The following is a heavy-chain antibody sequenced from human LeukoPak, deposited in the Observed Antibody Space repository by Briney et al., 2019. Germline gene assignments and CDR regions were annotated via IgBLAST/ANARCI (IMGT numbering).Heavy chain of an antibody. CDR1: GFTFSSYW. D-gene: IGHD4-17*01. J-gene: IGHJ6*02. V-gene: IGHV3-7*01. CDR3: ARDSTTVTTWDYYGMDV. Sequence: SGGSLRLSCAASGFTFSSYWMSWVRQAPGKGLEWVANIKQDGSEKYYVDSVKGRLTISRDNAKNSLYLQMNSLRAEDTAVYYCARDSTTVTTWDYYGMDVWGQGTTVTVSS. CDR2: IKQDGSEK.